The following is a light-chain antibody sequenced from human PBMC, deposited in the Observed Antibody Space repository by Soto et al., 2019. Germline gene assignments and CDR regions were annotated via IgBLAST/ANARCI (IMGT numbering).Light chain of an antibody. J-gene: IGKJ4*01. CDR2: DTS. CDR1: QGIGDT. CDR3: QPSTTWPLT. V-gene: IGKV3-15*01. Sequence: EVVMTQSPATLSVSPGEGVTLSCRASQGIGDTLAWYQHKPGQTPRLLIYDTSTRATGFPDRFRGSRSGPEFTLTISSLQSEAFAIYYCQPSTTWPLTFGGGTTVESK.